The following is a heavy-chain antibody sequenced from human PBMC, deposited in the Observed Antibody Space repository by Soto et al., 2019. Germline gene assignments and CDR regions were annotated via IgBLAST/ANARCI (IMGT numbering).Heavy chain of an antibody. V-gene: IGHV1-3*01. J-gene: IGHJ4*02. D-gene: IGHD2-21*02. CDR2: INAGNGNT. CDR1: GYTFTGYY. Sequence: ASVKVSCKASGYTFTGYYMHWVRQAPGQRLEWMGWINAGNGNTKYSQKFQGRVPITRDTSASTAYMELSSLRSEDSAFYYCARIIVVVTALYYWGQGTLVPVSS. CDR3: ARIIVVVTALYY.